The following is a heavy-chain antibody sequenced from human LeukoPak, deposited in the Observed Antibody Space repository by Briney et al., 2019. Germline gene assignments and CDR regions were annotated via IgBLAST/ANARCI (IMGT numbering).Heavy chain of an antibody. CDR1: GGSFSGYY. J-gene: IGHJ4*02. CDR2: INHSGST. CDR3: AREDTPMVYPFDY. V-gene: IGHV4-34*01. Sequence: PSETLSLTCAVSGGSFSGYYWNWIRQSPGKGLEWIGEINHSGSTHYNPSLKSRVTISVDTSKNQFSLKLRSVTAADTAVYYCAREDTPMVYPFDYWGQGTLVTVSS. D-gene: IGHD5-18*01.